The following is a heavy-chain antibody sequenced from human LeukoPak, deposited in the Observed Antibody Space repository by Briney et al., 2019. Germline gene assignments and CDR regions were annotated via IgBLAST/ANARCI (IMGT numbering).Heavy chain of an antibody. Sequence: PGGSLRLSCEASGFIFSTYSMNWVRQAPGKGLEWVSSISSSGNYIYYTESVKGRFTVSRDNAKNSLYLQMNSLRAEDTAVYYCARKDRLGYNYDQGPIDYWGQGTLVTVSS. CDR3: ARKDRLGYNYDQGPIDY. D-gene: IGHD5-18*01. J-gene: IGHJ4*02. V-gene: IGHV3-21*01. CDR1: GFIFSTYS. CDR2: ISSSGNYI.